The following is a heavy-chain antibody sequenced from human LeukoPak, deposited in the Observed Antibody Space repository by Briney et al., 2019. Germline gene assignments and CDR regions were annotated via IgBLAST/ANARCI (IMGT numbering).Heavy chain of an antibody. Sequence: PSETLSLTCAVYGGSFSGYYWSWIRQPPGKGLEWIGEINHSGSTNYNPSLKSRVTISVDTSKNQFSLKLSSVTAADTAVYYCASSNWAWVVVAWGQGTLVTASS. CDR2: INHSGST. CDR1: GGSFSGYY. J-gene: IGHJ4*02. D-gene: IGHD2-21*01. V-gene: IGHV4-34*01. CDR3: ASSNWAWVVVA.